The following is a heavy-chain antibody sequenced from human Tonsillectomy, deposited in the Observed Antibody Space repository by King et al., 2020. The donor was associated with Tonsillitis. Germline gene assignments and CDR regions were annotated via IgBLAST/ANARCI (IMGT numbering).Heavy chain of an antibody. V-gene: IGHV3-30*02. D-gene: IGHD3-10*01. CDR3: AKDGPQRGF. CDR2: IQYDGSNK. J-gene: IGHJ4*02. Sequence: VQLVESGGGVVQPGGSLRLACAASGFTFSSYGMHWGRKAPGKGLEWEAFIQYDGSNKYYADSVKGRFTISRDNSKNTLYVQMNSLTAEDTGVYFCAKDGPQRGFWGQGTLVPVSS. CDR1: GFTFSSYG.